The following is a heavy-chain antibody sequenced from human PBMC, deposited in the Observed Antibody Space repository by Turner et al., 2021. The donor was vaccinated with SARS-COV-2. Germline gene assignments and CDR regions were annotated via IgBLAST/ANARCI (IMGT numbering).Heavy chain of an antibody. J-gene: IGHJ6*02. V-gene: IGHV4-39*01. CDR3: AGEVVVLTTTHYGMDV. CDR2: SYYSGST. Sequence: QLPLLESGPGLVMPSDTLSLTCTVSGRSISSSSYYWGWIRQPPGKGLEWIGSSYYSGSTYYNPSLKSRVTISVDTSKNQFSLKRSSVTAADTAVYYCAGEVVVLTTTHYGMDVWGQGTTVTVSS. CDR1: GRSISSSSYY. D-gene: IGHD1-26*01.